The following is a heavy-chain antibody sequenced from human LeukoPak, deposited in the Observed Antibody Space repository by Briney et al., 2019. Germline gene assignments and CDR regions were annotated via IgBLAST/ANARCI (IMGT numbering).Heavy chain of an antibody. Sequence: GGSLRLSCAASGFSFSTYEMNWVRQAPGKWLEWVSYISGSGSTIYYAGSVKGRFTISRDNAKNSLYLQMNSLRAEDTAVYYCARDLRCGGDCPGYWGQGTLVTVSS. V-gene: IGHV3-48*03. D-gene: IGHD2-21*02. CDR2: ISGSGSTI. J-gene: IGHJ4*02. CDR3: ARDLRCGGDCPGY. CDR1: GFSFSTYE.